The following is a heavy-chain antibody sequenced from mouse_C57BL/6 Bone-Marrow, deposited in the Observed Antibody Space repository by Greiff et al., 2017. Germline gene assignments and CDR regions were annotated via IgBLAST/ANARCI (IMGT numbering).Heavy chain of an antibody. CDR3: AREECVLPFFDY. V-gene: IGHV14-2*01. D-gene: IGHD1-1*01. CDR1: GFNIKDYY. Sequence: VQLQQSGAELAKPGASVKLSCTASGFNIKDYYMHWVKQRTEQGLEWIGRIDPEGGETKYAPKFQGKATITADTSSNTAYLQLSSLTYEDTAFYYCAREECVLPFFDYWGQGTMLTVSA. J-gene: IGHJ2*01. CDR2: IDPEGGET.